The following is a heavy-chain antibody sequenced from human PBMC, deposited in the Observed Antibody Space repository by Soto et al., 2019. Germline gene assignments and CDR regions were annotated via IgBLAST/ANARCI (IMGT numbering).Heavy chain of an antibody. CDR1: GLNFSSFW. J-gene: IGHJ6*02. V-gene: IGHV3-7*01. Sequence: GGSMRLSCAASGLNFSSFWMSWIRQDPGKGLEWVASIKQEGREKWYGDSVKGRFTISRDNARNSLYLQMNSLRAEDTAVYYCARFYYDSSGYIPSPYYYYYGMDVWGQGTTVTFSS. CDR3: ARFYYDSSGYIPSPYYYYYGMDV. D-gene: IGHD3-22*01. CDR2: IKQEGREK.